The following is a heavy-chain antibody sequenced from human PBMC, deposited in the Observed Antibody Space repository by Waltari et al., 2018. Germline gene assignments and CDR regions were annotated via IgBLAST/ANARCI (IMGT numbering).Heavy chain of an antibody. CDR2: ISSSGSTI. CDR1: GFTFRSYE. D-gene: IGHD6-6*01. CDR3: ARVSSSPGGYYYYYYGMDV. Sequence: EVQLVESGGGLVQPGGSLRLSCAASGFTFRSYEMHWVRQAPGKGLEWISYISSSGSTIYYADAVKGRFTISRDNAKNSLYLQMNSLRAEDTAVYYCARVSSSPGGYYYYYYGMDVWGQGTTVTVSS. J-gene: IGHJ6*02. V-gene: IGHV3-48*03.